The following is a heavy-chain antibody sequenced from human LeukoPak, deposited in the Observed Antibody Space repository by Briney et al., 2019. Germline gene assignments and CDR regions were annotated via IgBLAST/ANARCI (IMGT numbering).Heavy chain of an antibody. CDR3: AGLIVGSTLY. J-gene: IGHJ4*02. Sequence: SETLSLTCTVSGGSVSSSSYYWGWIRQPPGKGPEYVGTIYYTGSTYYSPSLNSRVTISLDTSKNQFSLKLTSVTAADTALYYCAGLIVGSTLYWGQGTLVTVSS. D-gene: IGHD1-26*01. CDR2: IYYTGST. CDR1: GGSVSSSSYY. V-gene: IGHV4-39*01.